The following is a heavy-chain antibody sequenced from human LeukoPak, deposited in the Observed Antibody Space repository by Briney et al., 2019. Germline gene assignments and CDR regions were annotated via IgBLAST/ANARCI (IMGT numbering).Heavy chain of an antibody. CDR2: ISGSGGST. CDR1: GFTFSSYA. CDR3: AKGQGGYPPSYGMDV. V-gene: IGHV3-23*01. D-gene: IGHD3-22*01. Sequence: GGSLRLSCAASGFTFSSYAMSWVCQAPGKGLEWVSAISGSGGSTYYADSVKGRFTISRDNSKNTLYLQMNSLRAEDTAVYYCAKGQGGYPPSYGMDVWGQGTTVTVSS. J-gene: IGHJ6*02.